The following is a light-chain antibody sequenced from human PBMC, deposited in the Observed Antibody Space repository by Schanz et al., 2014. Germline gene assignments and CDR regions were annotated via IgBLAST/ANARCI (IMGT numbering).Light chain of an antibody. Sequence: QSALTQPASVSGSPGQSITISCTGSSSDVGGYNYVSWYQQHPGKAPKLMIYNGSKRPSGVSNRFSGSTSGNTASLTISGLQAEDEADYYCSSYTTSSTPYVFGTGTKLTVL. V-gene: IGLV2-14*01. J-gene: IGLJ1*01. CDR3: SSYTTSSTPYV. CDR1: SSDVGGYNY. CDR2: NGS.